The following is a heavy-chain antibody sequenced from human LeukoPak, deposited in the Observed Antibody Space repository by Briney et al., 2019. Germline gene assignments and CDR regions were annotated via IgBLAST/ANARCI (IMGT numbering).Heavy chain of an antibody. J-gene: IGHJ4*02. D-gene: IGHD2-8*01. Sequence: GGSLRLSCAASGFTFSSYWMHWVRQAPGKGLVWVSRINSDGSSTSYADSVKGRFTISRDNAKNSLYLQMNSLRVEDTALYYCARGFCTNGVCYLFDCWGRGTLVTVSS. CDR1: GFTFSSYW. CDR2: INSDGSST. V-gene: IGHV3-74*01. CDR3: ARGFCTNGVCYLFDC.